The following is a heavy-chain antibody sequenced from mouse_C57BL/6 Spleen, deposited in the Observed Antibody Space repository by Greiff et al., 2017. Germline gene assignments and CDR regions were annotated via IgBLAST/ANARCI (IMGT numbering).Heavy chain of an antibody. CDR3: AREDY. CDR1: GYTFTSYW. V-gene: IGHV1-69*01. CDR2: IDPSDSYT. J-gene: IGHJ4*01. Sequence: VQLQQSGAELVMPGASVKLSCKASGYTFTSYWMHWVKQRPGQGLEWIGEIDPSDSYTNYNQKFKGKSTLTVDKSSSTAYMQLSSLTSEDSAVYYCAREDYWGQGTSVTGSS.